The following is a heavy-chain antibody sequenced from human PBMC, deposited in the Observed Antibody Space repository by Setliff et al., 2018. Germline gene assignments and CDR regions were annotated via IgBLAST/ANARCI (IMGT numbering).Heavy chain of an antibody. Sequence: SETLSLTCTVSGGSISPYFWTWIRQPAGKELEWIGRVSASGSTTYNPSLKSRVTMSVDTSRNQISLNLTSVTAADTAMYYCARERTIFGILVISGWFDPWGQGTVVTVSS. V-gene: IGHV4-4*07. CDR2: VSASGST. CDR1: GGSISPYF. D-gene: IGHD3-3*01. CDR3: ARERTIFGILVISGWFDP. J-gene: IGHJ5*02.